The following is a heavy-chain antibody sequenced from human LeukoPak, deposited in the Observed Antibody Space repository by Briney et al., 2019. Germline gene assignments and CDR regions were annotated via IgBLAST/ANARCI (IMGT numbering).Heavy chain of an antibody. V-gene: IGHV3-11*04. J-gene: IGHJ6*04. CDR2: ISGSGSTI. D-gene: IGHD3-22*01. CDR1: GFTLSDYY. CDR3: ARASTVWYYDSSGSEMDV. Sequence: KPGGSRRLSCAASGFTLSDYYMSWIRQAPGKGLEWVSYISGSGSTIYYADSVKGRFTISRDNAKNSLYLQMNSLRAEDTAVYYCARASTVWYYDSSGSEMDVWGKGTTVTVSS.